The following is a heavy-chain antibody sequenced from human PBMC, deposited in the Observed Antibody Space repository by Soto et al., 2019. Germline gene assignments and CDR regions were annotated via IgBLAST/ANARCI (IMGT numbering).Heavy chain of an antibody. D-gene: IGHD2-8*02. CDR2: VYPGDSDT. CDR3: VRVGLVGSNSPTNAWFDP. V-gene: IGHV5-51*01. CDR1: GYSFTSNW. Sequence: GESLKISCEASGYSFTSNWIGWVRQMPGKGLEWMGIVYPGDSDTRYSPSFQGQVTISADKSIRTAYLQWNSLKASDTAMYHCVRVGLVGSNSPTNAWFDPWGPGTLVTVSS. J-gene: IGHJ5*02.